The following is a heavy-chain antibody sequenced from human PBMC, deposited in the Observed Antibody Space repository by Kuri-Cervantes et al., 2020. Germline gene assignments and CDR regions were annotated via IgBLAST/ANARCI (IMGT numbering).Heavy chain of an antibody. V-gene: IGHV4-34*01. CDR2: INHSVST. CDR3: ARGRIRPFDY. Sequence: SETLSLTCAVYGGSFSGYYWSCIRQPPGKGLEWIGEINHSVSTNYNPSLKSRVTISVDTSKNQFSLKLSSVTAADTAVYYCARGRIRPFDYWGQGTLVTVSS. J-gene: IGHJ4*02. CDR1: GGSFSGYY.